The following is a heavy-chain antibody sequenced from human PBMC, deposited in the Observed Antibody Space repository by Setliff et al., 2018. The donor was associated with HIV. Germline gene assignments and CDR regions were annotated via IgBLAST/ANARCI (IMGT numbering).Heavy chain of an antibody. CDR1: GGSISSHY. V-gene: IGHV4-59*11. Sequence: KPSETLSLTCIVSGGSISSHYWSWIRQPPGKGPEWIGYIYYSGSTTYNPSLKGRVTISVDTSKNQFSLRLRSVTAADTAVYYCARTSGSDRLNWFDPWGQGTLVTVSS. D-gene: IGHD3-10*01. CDR2: IYYSGST. CDR3: ARTSGSDRLNWFDP. J-gene: IGHJ5*02.